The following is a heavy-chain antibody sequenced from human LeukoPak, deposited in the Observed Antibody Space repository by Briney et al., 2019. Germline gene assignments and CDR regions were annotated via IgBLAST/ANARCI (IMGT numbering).Heavy chain of an antibody. CDR3: ARENSGSYYYYFDY. V-gene: IGHV3-53*01. D-gene: IGHD1-26*01. CDR2: IYSGGNT. CDR1: GFTFSSNY. Sequence: GGSLRLSCVASGFTFSSNYMSWVRQAPGKGLEWVSVIYSGGNTHYADSVKGRFTISRDSSKNTLYLQMNSLRAEDTAVYYCARENSGSYYYYFDYWGQGTLVTVSS. J-gene: IGHJ4*02.